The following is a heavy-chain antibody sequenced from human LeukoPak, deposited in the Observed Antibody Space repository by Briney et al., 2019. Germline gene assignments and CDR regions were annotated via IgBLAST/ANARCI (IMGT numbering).Heavy chain of an antibody. J-gene: IGHJ4*02. D-gene: IGHD1-26*01. CDR2: IIAIFGTA. CDR3: ARVRDNSGSYYGEIDY. CDR1: GGTFSSYA. Sequence: ASEEVSCKASGGTFSSYAISWVRQAPGQGLEWMGGIIAIFGTANYAQKFKGRVTITTDESTSTAYMELSSLRSEDTAVYYCARVRDNSGSYYGEIDYWGQGTMVTVSS. V-gene: IGHV1-69*05.